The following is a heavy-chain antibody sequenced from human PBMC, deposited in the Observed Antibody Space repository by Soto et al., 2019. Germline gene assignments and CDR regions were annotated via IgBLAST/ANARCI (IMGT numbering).Heavy chain of an antibody. CDR2: ITGNGGLT. V-gene: IGHV3-23*01. Sequence: EVQLLESGGDLVQPGGSLRVSCAGSGLTFGNYAMTWVRQAPGKGLEWVSSITGNGGLTDYADSVKGRFTVSRDNSKNMLFLQMYSLRADDTAIYVCAMDPNGDYFGAFDFWGQGTLVTVSS. J-gene: IGHJ3*01. CDR1: GLTFGNYA. D-gene: IGHD4-17*01. CDR3: AMDPNGDYFGAFDF.